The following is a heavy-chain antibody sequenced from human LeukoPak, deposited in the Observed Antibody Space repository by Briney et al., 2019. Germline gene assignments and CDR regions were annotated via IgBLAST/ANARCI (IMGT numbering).Heavy chain of an antibody. D-gene: IGHD5-18*01. Sequence: GGSLRLSCGASGFSFSHHALCWVRQAPGRGLEWVARVSGGGFISNYADSVKGRFSVSRDDSNNTVFLQMSSLTADDTAVYYCARESGFTYGYDGLDVWGQGTTVTVSS. CDR3: ARESGFTYGYDGLDV. CDR1: GFSFSHHA. CDR2: VSGGGFIS. V-gene: IGHV3-23*01. J-gene: IGHJ6*02.